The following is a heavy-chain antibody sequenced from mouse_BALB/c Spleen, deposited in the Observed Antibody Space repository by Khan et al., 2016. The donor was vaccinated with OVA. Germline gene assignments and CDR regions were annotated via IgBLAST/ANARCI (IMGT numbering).Heavy chain of an antibody. J-gene: IGHJ4*01. CDR1: GFSLTSYG. V-gene: IGHV2-2*02. CDR2: IWSGGST. CDR3: AIIFIGTTDYAMYY. D-gene: IGHD2-14*01. Sequence: QVQLKQSGPGLVQPSQSLSITCTVSGFSLTSYGVHWVRQSPGKGLEWLGVIWSGGSTDYNAAFISRLSISKDNSKSQVFFKMNSLQANDTAIYYCAIIFIGTTDYAMYYWGQGTSVTVSA.